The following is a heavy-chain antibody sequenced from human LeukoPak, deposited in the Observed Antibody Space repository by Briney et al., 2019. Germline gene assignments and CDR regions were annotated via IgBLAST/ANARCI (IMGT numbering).Heavy chain of an antibody. CDR2: INHSGST. Sequence: PSETLSLTCAVYGGSFSGYYWSWIRQPPGKGLECIGEINHSGSTNYNPSLKSRVTISVDTSKNQFSLKLSSVTAADTAVYYCARTRLEWLTRWFDPWGQGTLVTVSS. V-gene: IGHV4-34*01. J-gene: IGHJ5*02. CDR1: GGSFSGYY. D-gene: IGHD3-3*01. CDR3: ARTRLEWLTRWFDP.